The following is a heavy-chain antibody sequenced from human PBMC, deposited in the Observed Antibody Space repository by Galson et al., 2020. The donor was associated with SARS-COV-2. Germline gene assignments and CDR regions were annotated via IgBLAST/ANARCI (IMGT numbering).Heavy chain of an antibody. CDR3: AGAMWGRSSSYVSDYYYYYMDV. V-gene: IGHV1-69*13. CDR2: IIPIFGTA. Sequence: SVKVSCKASGGTFSSYAISWVRQAPGQGLEWMGGIIPIFGTANYAQKFQGRVTITADESTSTAYMELSSLRSEDTAVYYCAGAMWGRSSSYVSDYYYYYMDVWGKGTTVTVSS. J-gene: IGHJ6*03. D-gene: IGHD2-2*01. CDR1: GGTFSSYA.